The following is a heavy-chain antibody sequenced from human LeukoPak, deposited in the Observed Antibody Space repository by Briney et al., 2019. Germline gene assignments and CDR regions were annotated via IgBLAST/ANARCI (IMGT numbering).Heavy chain of an antibody. CDR1: GYTFTSYD. V-gene: IGHV1-8*01. CDR3: ARGLRDYYDSSGYYYGIDY. Sequence: ASVKLSCKASGYTFTSYDINWVRQATGQGLEWMGSMNPNSGNTGYAQKFQGRVTMTRNTSISTAYMELSSLRSEDTAVYYCARGLRDYYDSSGYYYGIDYWGQGTLVTVSS. J-gene: IGHJ4*02. CDR2: MNPNSGNT. D-gene: IGHD3-22*01.